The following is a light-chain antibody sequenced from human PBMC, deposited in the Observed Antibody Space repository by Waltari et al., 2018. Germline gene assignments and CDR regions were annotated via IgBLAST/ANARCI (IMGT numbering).Light chain of an antibody. CDR3: TQATQFPWT. Sequence: DIVMTQTPLSSPVTLGQSASISCKSSQSLVHSDGNTYLCWLQQRPGQPPRLLIYKISNRFFGVPERFSGSGAETEFPLKISRVEVEDVGIYYCTQATQFPWTFGQGTKVEIK. J-gene: IGKJ1*01. CDR2: KIS. V-gene: IGKV2-24*01. CDR1: QSLVHSDGNTY.